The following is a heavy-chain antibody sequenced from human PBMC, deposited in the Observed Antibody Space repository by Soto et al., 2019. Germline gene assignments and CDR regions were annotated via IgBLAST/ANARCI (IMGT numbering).Heavy chain of an antibody. CDR2: IYWDDDT. D-gene: IGHD1-26*01. V-gene: IGHV2-5*02. CDR3: ARRVGAIPFDY. Sequence: QITLKESGPTLVKPTQTLTLTYTFSEFSLSTSGVGVGWIRQPPGKALEWLALIYWDDDTRYSPSLKSRLTITKDTSKNQVVLTMTTMDPVDSATYYCARRVGAIPFDYWGQGILVTVSS. CDR1: EFSLSTSGVG. J-gene: IGHJ4*02.